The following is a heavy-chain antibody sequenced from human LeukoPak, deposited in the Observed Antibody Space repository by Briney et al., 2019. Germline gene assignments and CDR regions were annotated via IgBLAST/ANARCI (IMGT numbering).Heavy chain of an antibody. CDR2: TSYDGSKK. CDR1: GFTFRAHS. CDR3: TRNPEMQYWFDP. Sequence: GGSLRLSCAASGFTFRAHSMHWVRQAPGKGLEWVAFTSYDGSKKYYGASVKGRFTISRDNSKNTLYLEVSTLRAEDTAVYYCTRNPEMQYWFDPWGQGTLVTVSS. J-gene: IGHJ5*02. V-gene: IGHV3-30-3*01. D-gene: IGHD2/OR15-2a*01.